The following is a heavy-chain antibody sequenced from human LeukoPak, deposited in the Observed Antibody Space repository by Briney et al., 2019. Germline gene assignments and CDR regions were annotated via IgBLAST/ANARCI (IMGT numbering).Heavy chain of an antibody. D-gene: IGHD6-13*01. Sequence: GGSLRLSCAASGFTFSSYAMSWVRQAPGKGLEWVSAISGSGGSTYYADSVKGRFTISRDNAKNSLYLQMNSLRAEDTAVYYCARERLRIAAAATYWGQGTLVTVSS. CDR3: ARERLRIAAAATY. CDR1: GFTFSSYA. CDR2: ISGSGGST. J-gene: IGHJ4*02. V-gene: IGHV3-23*01.